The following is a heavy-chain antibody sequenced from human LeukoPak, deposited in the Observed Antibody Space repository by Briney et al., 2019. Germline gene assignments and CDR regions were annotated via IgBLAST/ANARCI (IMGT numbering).Heavy chain of an antibody. D-gene: IGHD1-26*01. CDR1: GFTFSSYA. CDR2: ISGSGGRT. CDR3: AKGGQPNYYYYYMDV. V-gene: IGHV3-23*01. J-gene: IGHJ6*03. Sequence: PGGSLRLSCAASGFTFSSYAMSWVRQAPGKGLEWVSAISGSGGRTYYADSVKGRFTISRDKSKNTLYLQMNSLRAEDTAVYYCAKGGQPNYYYYYMDVWGKGTRVTVSS.